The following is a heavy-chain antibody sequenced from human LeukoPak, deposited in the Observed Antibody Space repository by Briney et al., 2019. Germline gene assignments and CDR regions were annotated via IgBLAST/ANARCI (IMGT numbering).Heavy chain of an antibody. CDR2: IYCSGST. V-gene: IGHV4-39*07. CDR1: GGSISSSSYY. J-gene: IGHJ5*02. D-gene: IGHD5-18*01. Sequence: SETLSLTCTVSGGSISSSSYYWGWIRQPPGKGLEWIGSIYCSGSTYYNPSLKSRVTISVDTSKNQFSLKLSSVTAADTAVYYCARGQLSVMNWFDPWGQGTLVTVSS. CDR3: ARGQLSVMNWFDP.